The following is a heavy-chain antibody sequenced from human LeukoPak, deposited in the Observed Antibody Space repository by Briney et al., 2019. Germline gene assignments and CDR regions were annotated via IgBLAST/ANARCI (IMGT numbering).Heavy chain of an antibody. CDR3: TRRGWYGGNPFDY. Sequence: GGSLRLSCAASGFTFSGSAMHWVRQASGKGLEWVGRIRSKANSYATAYAASVKGRFTISRDDSKNTAYLQMNSLKTEDTAVYYCTRRGWYGGNPFDYWGQGTLVTVSS. CDR1: GFTFSGSA. V-gene: IGHV3-73*01. D-gene: IGHD4-23*01. CDR2: IRSKANSYAT. J-gene: IGHJ4*02.